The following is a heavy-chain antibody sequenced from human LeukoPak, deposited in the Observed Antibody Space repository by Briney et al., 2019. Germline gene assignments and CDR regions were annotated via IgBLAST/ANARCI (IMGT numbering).Heavy chain of an antibody. V-gene: IGHV1-18*04. J-gene: IGHJ4*02. CDR1: GYTFTGYY. CDR2: ISAYNGNT. Sequence: ASVKVSCKASGYTFTGYYMHWVRQAPGQGLEWMGWISAYNGNTNYAQKLQGRVTMTTDTSTSTAYMELRSLRSDDTAVYYCARVNYYYDSRPFDYWGQGTLVTVSS. D-gene: IGHD3-22*01. CDR3: ARVNYYYDSRPFDY.